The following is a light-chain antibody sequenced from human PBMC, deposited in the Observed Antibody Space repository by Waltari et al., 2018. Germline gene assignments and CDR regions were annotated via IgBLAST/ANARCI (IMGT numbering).Light chain of an antibody. Sequence: SYVLTQPPSVSVAQGMTARITCEGTDIASKRLHWYKKRPGQAPVLVMYYNSDRPSGIPERFSGSNSGNTAPLTITSVEAGDDSDYYCQVWHTGTNHVVFGGGTKLTVL. J-gene: IGLJ2*01. V-gene: IGLV3-21*04. CDR2: YNS. CDR1: DIASKR. CDR3: QVWHTGTNHVV.